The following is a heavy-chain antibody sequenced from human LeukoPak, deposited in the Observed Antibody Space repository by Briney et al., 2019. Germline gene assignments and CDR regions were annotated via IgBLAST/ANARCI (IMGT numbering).Heavy chain of an antibody. CDR1: GYTFTGNY. J-gene: IGHJ6*03. CDR3: ARDRLVVVAATYYMDV. Sequence: ASVKVSCKASGYTFTGNYMHWVRQAPGQGLEWMGWINPNSGGTNYAQKFQGRVTMTRDTSISTAYMELSRLRSDDTAVYYCARDRLVVVAATYYMDVWGKGTTVTVSS. CDR2: INPNSGGT. D-gene: IGHD2-15*01. V-gene: IGHV1-2*02.